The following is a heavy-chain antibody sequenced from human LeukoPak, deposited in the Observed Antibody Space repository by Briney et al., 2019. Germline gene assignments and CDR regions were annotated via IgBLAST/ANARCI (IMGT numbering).Heavy chain of an antibody. J-gene: IGHJ4*02. D-gene: IGHD2-15*01. CDR1: GFTFSRYS. Sequence: GGSLRLSCAASGFTFSRYSMNWVRQAPGKGLEWVSSISDSSTYIFNADPVQGRFTISRDDAKNSLFLQMNSLRVEDTAVYYCVRVVYCSGGTCSYYFDYWGQGTLVTVPS. V-gene: IGHV3-21*01. CDR2: ISDSSTYI. CDR3: VRVVYCSGGTCSYYFDY.